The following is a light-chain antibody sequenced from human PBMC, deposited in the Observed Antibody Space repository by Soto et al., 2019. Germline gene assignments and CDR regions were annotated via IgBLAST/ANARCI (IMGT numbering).Light chain of an antibody. Sequence: QSALAQPASVSGSLGQSITISCTGTGSDVGRYNYVSWYQQHPGNAPRLLIYEVTSRPSGVSNRFSGSKSGNVATLVISGRQAEDEADYYCSSYTNSDTEVFGGGTKLTVL. CDR1: GSDVGRYNY. CDR2: EVT. J-gene: IGLJ2*01. V-gene: IGLV2-14*01. CDR3: SSYTNSDTEV.